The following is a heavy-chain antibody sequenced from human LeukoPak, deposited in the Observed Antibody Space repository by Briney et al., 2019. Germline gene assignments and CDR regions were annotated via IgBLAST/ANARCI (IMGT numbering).Heavy chain of an antibody. CDR3: AKCPGVVPAARIWFDP. CDR1: GFTFSSYA. CDR2: ISGSGGST. Sequence: GGSLRLSCAASGFTFSSYAMSWVRQAPGKGLEWVSAISGSGGSTYYADSVKGRFTISRDNSKNTLYLQMNSLRAEDTAVYYCAKCPGVVPAARIWFDPWGQGTLVTVSS. J-gene: IGHJ5*02. D-gene: IGHD2-2*01. V-gene: IGHV3-23*01.